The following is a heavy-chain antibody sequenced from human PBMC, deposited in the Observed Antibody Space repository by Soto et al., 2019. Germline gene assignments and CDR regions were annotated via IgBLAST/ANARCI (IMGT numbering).Heavy chain of an antibody. CDR1: GASFSGYY. V-gene: IGHV4-34*01. CDR2: LNPSGST. D-gene: IGHD3-10*01. J-gene: IGHJ4*02. Sequence: SETLSLTCAVYGASFSGYYRSSIRQSPGTVPEWLRELNPSGSTNYNPSLKSRVTISVDTSKNQFSLKLSSVTAADTAVYYCARRLKKSVFLWFGDRSRDAALTTPLDYWGQGTLVTASS. CDR3: ARRLKKSVFLWFGDRSRDAALTTPLDY.